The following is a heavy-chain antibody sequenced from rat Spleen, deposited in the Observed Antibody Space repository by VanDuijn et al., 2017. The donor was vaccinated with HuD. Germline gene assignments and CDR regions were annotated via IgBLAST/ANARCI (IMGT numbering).Heavy chain of an antibody. CDR3: TTFWELFDY. CDR1: GFSFSDYG. CDR2: ISYDGGST. Sequence: EVQLVESGGGLVQPGRSLKLSCVASGFSFSDYGMAWVRQAPKKGLEWVAYISYDGGSTYYRDSVKGRFTISRDNAKSTLYLQMDSLRSEDTATYYCTTFWELFDYWGQGVMVTVSS. V-gene: IGHV5-20*01. J-gene: IGHJ2*01. D-gene: IGHD5-1*01.